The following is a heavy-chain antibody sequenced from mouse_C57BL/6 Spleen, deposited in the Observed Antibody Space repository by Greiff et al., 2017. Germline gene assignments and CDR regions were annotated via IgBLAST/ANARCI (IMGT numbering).Heavy chain of an antibody. J-gene: IGHJ2*01. CDR3: ASSITTVVYFDY. CDR2: INPGSGGT. V-gene: IGHV1-54*01. Sequence: VQLQESGAELVRPGTSVKVSCKASGYAFTNYLIEWVKQRPGQGLEWIGVINPGSGGTNYNEKFKGKATLTADKSTSTAYMQLSSLTSADSAVFVCASSITTVVYFDYWGQGTTLTVSS. CDR1: GYAFTNYL. D-gene: IGHD1-1*01.